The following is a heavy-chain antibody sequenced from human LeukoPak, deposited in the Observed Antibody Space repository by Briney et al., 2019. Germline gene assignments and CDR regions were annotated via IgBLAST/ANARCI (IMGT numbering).Heavy chain of an antibody. CDR1: GFTFSSYA. CDR3: ARDYSSWLDY. Sequence: GGSLRLSCAASGFTFSSYAMSWVRQAPGKGLEWVSSISGSGGSAYYADSVKGRFTISRDNSKNTLYLQMNSLRAEDTAVYYCARDYSSWLDYWGQGTLVTVSS. V-gene: IGHV3-23*01. J-gene: IGHJ4*02. CDR2: ISGSGGSA. D-gene: IGHD2-21*01.